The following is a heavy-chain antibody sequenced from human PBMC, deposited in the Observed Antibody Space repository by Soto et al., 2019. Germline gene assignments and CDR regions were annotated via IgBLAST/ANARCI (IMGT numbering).Heavy chain of an antibody. Sequence: RASVKVSCKASGGTFSSYAISWVRQAPGQGLEWMGGIIPIFGTANYAQKFQGRVTITADESTSTAYMELSSLRSEDTAVYYCARGLHGSGSYYLFYYGMDVWGQGTTVTVSS. D-gene: IGHD3-10*01. CDR1: GGTFSSYA. CDR2: IIPIFGTA. CDR3: ARGLHGSGSYYLFYYGMDV. J-gene: IGHJ6*02. V-gene: IGHV1-69*13.